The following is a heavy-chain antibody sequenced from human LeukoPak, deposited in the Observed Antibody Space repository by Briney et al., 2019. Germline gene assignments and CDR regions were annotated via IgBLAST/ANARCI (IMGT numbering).Heavy chain of an antibody. CDR2: IYSGGST. D-gene: IGHD1-26*01. CDR1: GFTVSSNY. J-gene: IGHJ4*02. V-gene: IGHV3-66*01. Sequence: GGSLRLSCAASGFTVSSNYMSWVRQAPGKGLEWVSVIYSGGSTYYADSVKGRFTISRDNSKNTLYLQMNSLRAEDTAVYYCARDKIVGATLLDYWGQGTLVTVSS. CDR3: ARDKIVGATLLDY.